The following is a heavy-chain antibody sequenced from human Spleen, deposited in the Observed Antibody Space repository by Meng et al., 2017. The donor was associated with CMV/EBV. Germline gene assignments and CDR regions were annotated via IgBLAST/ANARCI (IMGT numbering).Heavy chain of an antibody. J-gene: IGHJ5*02. CDR1: GYTFSLYY. CDR3: ARVDSPVVVAASWGLQFDP. V-gene: IGHV1-46*01. D-gene: IGHD2-15*01. Sequence: ASVKVSCKASGYTFSLYYIQWVRQARGQGLEWMGVIYPSDGSTTYAQKFQGRVTMTRDTSISTAYMELSRLRSDDTAVYYCARVDSPVVVAASWGLQFDPWGQGTLVTVSS. CDR2: IYPSDGST.